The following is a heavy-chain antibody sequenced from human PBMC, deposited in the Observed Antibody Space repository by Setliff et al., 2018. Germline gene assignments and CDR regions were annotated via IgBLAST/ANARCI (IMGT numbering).Heavy chain of an antibody. CDR2: VNPGGLTS. V-gene: IGHV1-46*01. J-gene: IGHJ4*02. CDR3: ARAGLAAAGRKGVFDH. D-gene: IGHD6-25*01. CDR1: GYTFTGSH. Sequence: ASVKVSCKASGYTFTGSHIHWVRQAPGQGVEWMGIVNPGGLTSSSTQKFEGRVTMTRDTSTSTVYMELNSLTSDDTAVYYCARAGLAAAGRKGVFDHWGQGTLVTVSS.